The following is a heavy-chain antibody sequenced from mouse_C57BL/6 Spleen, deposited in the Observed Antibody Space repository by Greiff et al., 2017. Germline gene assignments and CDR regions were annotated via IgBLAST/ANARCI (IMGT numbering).Heavy chain of an antibody. CDR3: ARKGAQATDY. J-gene: IGHJ2*01. Sequence: VQLKESGPGLVKPSQSLSLTCSVTGYSITSGYYWNWIRQFPGNKLEWMGYISYDGSNNYNPSLKNRISITRDTSKNQFFLKLNSVTTEDTATYYCARKGAQATDYWGQGTTLTVSS. CDR1: GYSITSGYY. D-gene: IGHD3-2*02. CDR2: ISYDGSN. V-gene: IGHV3-6*01.